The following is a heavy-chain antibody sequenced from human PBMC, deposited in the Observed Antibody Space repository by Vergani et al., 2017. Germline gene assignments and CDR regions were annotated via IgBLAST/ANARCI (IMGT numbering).Heavy chain of an antibody. D-gene: IGHD3/OR15-3a*01. V-gene: IGHV3-53*02. Sequence: EVQLVETGGGLIQPGGSLRLSCAASGFTVSSSYMSWVRQAQGKGLEWVSVIYSGGSTYYADSVKGRFTISRDNSKNTLYLQMNSLRAEDTAVYYCQGLVIIPHHMDVWGKGTTVTVSS. CDR3: QGLVIIPHHMDV. J-gene: IGHJ6*03. CDR2: IYSGGST. CDR1: GFTVSSSY.